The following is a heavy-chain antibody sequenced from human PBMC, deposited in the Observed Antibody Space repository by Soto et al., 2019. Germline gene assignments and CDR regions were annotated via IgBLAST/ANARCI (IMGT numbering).Heavy chain of an antibody. CDR3: ARSTVTTQSDWYFDL. CDR1: GGTFSSYA. Sequence: QVQLVQSGAEVKKPGSSVKVSCKASGGTFSSYAISWVRQAPGQGLEWMGGIIPIFGTANYAQKFQGRVTITADEATSTAYMELSNLRSEDTSVYYCARSTVTTQSDWYFDLWGRGTLVTVS. V-gene: IGHV1-69*01. CDR2: IIPIFGTA. J-gene: IGHJ2*01. D-gene: IGHD4-17*01.